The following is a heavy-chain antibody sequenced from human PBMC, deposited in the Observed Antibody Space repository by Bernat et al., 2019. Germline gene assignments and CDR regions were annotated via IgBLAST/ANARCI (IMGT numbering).Heavy chain of an antibody. CDR2: ISVYNGDT. J-gene: IGHJ4*02. D-gene: IGHD3-10*01. Sequence: QVQLVQSGAEVKKPGASVKVSCKASGYIFTSYVISWVRQAPGQGLEWMGWISVYNGDTNYAQKLQGRVTMTTDTSTSTAYLELRSLRSDDTAVYYCARGYYASGSYRRFDDWGQGTLVTVSS. CDR3: ARGYYASGSYRRFDD. CDR1: GYIFTSYV. V-gene: IGHV1-18*01.